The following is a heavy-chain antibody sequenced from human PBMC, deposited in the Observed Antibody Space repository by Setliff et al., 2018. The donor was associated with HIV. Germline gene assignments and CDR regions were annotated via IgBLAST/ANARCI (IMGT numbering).Heavy chain of an antibody. CDR2: ISSSSRYI. Sequence: PGGSLRLSCAASGFTFAYHTLSWVRQAPGKGLEWVSSISSSSRYIYYTDSVTGRFTISRDDAKRSLYLQMTSLRAEDTAVYYCARLNGGSHDGFDFWGQGTMVTVSS. CDR1: GFTFAYHT. V-gene: IGHV3-21*01. J-gene: IGHJ3*01. CDR3: ARLNGGSHDGFDF. D-gene: IGHD1-26*01.